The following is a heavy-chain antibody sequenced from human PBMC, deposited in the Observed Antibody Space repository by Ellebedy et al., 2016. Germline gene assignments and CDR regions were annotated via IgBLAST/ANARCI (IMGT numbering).Heavy chain of an antibody. Sequence: GESLKISXAASGFIFGSYGMNWVRQAPGKGLEWVSSISSSSNYIYYGDSVKGRFTISRDNAKKSLYLQMNSLRADDTAVYYCARDAGDGSDFYYWFDLWGQGALVTVSA. J-gene: IGHJ5*02. CDR1: GFIFGSYG. CDR3: ARDAGDGSDFYYWFDL. V-gene: IGHV3-21*01. D-gene: IGHD3-22*01. CDR2: ISSSSNYI.